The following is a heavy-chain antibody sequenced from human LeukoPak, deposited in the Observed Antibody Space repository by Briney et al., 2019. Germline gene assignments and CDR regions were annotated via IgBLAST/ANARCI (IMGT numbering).Heavy chain of an antibody. V-gene: IGHV3-21*01. D-gene: IGHD6-13*01. J-gene: IGHJ6*02. Sequence: GGSLRLSCAASGFTFSSYSMNWVRQAPGKGLEWVSSISSSSSYIYYADSVKGRFTISRDNAKNSLYLQMNSLRAEDTAAYYCARDGYSSSSQYYYYYGMDVWGQGTTVTVSS. CDR3: ARDGYSSSSQYYYYYGMDV. CDR1: GFTFSSYS. CDR2: ISSSSSYI.